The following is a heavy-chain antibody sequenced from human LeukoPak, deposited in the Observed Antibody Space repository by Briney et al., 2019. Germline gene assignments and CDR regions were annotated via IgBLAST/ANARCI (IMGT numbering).Heavy chain of an antibody. Sequence: GGSLRLSCAASGFTFTDYYMSWIRQAPGKGLEWVSYITNSGTTIYYADSVKGRFTISRDNAKNSLFLQMNSLRAEDTAVYYCARDATDILTGYPRGYFDYWGQGTLVTVSS. CDR1: GFTFTDYY. V-gene: IGHV3-11*04. CDR2: ITNSGTTI. CDR3: ARDATDILTGYPRGYFDY. J-gene: IGHJ4*02. D-gene: IGHD3-9*01.